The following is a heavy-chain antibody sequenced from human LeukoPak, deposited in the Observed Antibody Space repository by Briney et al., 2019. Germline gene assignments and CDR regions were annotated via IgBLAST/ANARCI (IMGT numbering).Heavy chain of an antibody. D-gene: IGHD3-10*01. J-gene: IGHJ4*02. CDR3: ARGRGVTGDY. Sequence: GGSLRLSCAASGFTFSSYWMTWVRQAPGKGLEWVASIKQDASEKHHVDSVRGRFTISRDNAKNTLYLQMNSLRAEDTAVYYCARGRGVTGDYWGRGALVTVSS. CDR2: IKQDASEK. CDR1: GFTFSSYW. V-gene: IGHV3-7*01.